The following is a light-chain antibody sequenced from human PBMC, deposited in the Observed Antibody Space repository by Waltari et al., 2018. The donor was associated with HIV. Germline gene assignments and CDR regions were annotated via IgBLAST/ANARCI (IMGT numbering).Light chain of an antibody. CDR3: CSYAGTSV. CDR1: SSDVDPSKY. J-gene: IGLJ2*01. CDR2: HVN. V-gene: IGLV2-23*02. Sequence: QSALTQPASVSGPPGQSITISCTGTSSDVDPSKYVSWYQQQPGKALKRIIYHVNQRPSGVSSRFSGSKSGNTASLTISGLQAEDEADYYCCSYAGTSVFGGGTKLTVL.